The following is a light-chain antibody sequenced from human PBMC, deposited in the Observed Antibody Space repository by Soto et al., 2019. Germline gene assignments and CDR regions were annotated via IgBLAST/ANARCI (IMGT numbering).Light chain of an antibody. V-gene: IGKV1-8*01. J-gene: IGKJ3*01. CDR1: QGISSY. CDR2: AAS. CDR3: QQYYSYPGA. Sequence: AIRMTQSPSSLSASTGDRVTITCRASQGISSYLAWYQQKPGKAPKLLIYAASTLQSGVPSRFSGSGSGTYFTLTISCLQSEDFATYYCQQYYSYPGAFGPGTKVDIK.